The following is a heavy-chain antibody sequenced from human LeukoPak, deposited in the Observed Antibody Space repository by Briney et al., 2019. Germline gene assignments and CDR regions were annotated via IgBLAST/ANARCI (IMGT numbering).Heavy chain of an antibody. V-gene: IGHV4-59*01. CDR3: ARESDADGMDV. CDR2: IYYSGST. CDR1: GGSISSYY. J-gene: IGHJ6*02. Sequence: SETLSLTCTVSGGSISSYYWSWIRQPPGKGLEWIGYIYYSGSTNYNPSLKSRVTISVGTSKNQFSLKLSSVTAADTAVYYCARESDADGMDVWGQGTTVTVSS.